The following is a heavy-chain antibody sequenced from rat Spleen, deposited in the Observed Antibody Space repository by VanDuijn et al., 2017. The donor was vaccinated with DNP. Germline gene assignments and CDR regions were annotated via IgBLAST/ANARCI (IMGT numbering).Heavy chain of an antibody. Sequence: EVKLVESGGGLVQPGRSLKLSCAAFGFTFTDYYMAWVRQAPTKGLEWVATISYDGSSTYYRDSVKGRFTISRDNAKSTLYLQMDSQRSEDMATYYCARHGDGNYGFDWFAYWGQGTLVTVSS. J-gene: IGHJ3*01. CDR2: ISYDGSST. V-gene: IGHV5-29*01. CDR1: GFTFTDYY. CDR3: ARHGDGNYGFDWFAY. D-gene: IGHD1-11*01.